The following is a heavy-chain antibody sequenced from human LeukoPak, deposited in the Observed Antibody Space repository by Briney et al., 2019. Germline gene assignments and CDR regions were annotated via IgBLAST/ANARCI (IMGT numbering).Heavy chain of an antibody. D-gene: IGHD6-19*01. Sequence: GGSLRLSCAASGFTFSSYAMSWVRQAPGKGLEWVSAIRGSGGSTYYADSVKGRFTISRDNSKNTLYLQMNSLRAEDTAVYYCAKAVLQWLVLFYFDYWGQGTLVTVSS. V-gene: IGHV3-23*01. J-gene: IGHJ4*02. CDR1: GFTFSSYA. CDR3: AKAVLQWLVLFYFDY. CDR2: IRGSGGST.